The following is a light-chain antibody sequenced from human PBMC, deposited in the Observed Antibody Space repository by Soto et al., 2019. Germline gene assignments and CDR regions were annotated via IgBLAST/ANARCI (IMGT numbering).Light chain of an antibody. CDR2: AAS. CDR1: QGINDY. Sequence: DIQMTQSPSSLSASVGDRVTITCRTSQGINDYLNWYQMKPGEAPKLLIYAASALQSEIPSRFSGSASGTEFTLTIPSLQPADFATYYCQQSYNFPRTFGQGTKVEVK. J-gene: IGKJ1*01. V-gene: IGKV1-39*01. CDR3: QQSYNFPRT.